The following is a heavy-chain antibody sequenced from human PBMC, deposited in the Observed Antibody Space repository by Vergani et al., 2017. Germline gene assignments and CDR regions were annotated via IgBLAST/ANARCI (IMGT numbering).Heavy chain of an antibody. Sequence: QVRLEESGPGLVKPSQTLSLTCTVSGDSIRSGVYYWGWIRQPPGQGLEWIGYIYHTGTTYYNPSLKSRVTISVDTSKNQFSLKLSSVTAADTALYYCARDRGIVGATTGGMDVWGQGTTVTVSS. J-gene: IGHJ6*02. D-gene: IGHD1-26*01. CDR1: GDSIRSGVYY. V-gene: IGHV4-31*03. CDR2: IYHTGTT. CDR3: ARDRGIVGATTGGMDV.